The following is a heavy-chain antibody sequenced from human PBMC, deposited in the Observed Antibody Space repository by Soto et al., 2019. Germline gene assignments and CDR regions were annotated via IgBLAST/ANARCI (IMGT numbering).Heavy chain of an antibody. Sequence: PGGSLRLSCAASGFTFSSYDMHWVRQATGKGLEWVSAIGTAGDTYYPGSVKGRFTISRENAKNSLYLQMNSLRAGDTAVYYCARDRSIAARPGNYYYGMDVWGQGTTVTV. V-gene: IGHV3-13*01. J-gene: IGHJ6*02. CDR2: IGTAGDT. CDR3: ARDRSIAARPGNYYYGMDV. CDR1: GFTFSSYD. D-gene: IGHD6-6*01.